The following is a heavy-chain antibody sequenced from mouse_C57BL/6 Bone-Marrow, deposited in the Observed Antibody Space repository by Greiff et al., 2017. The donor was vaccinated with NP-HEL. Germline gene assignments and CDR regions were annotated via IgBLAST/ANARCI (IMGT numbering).Heavy chain of an antibody. CDR1: GYTFTSYW. CDR2: IHPNSGST. CDR3: ARLETSKAWFAY. V-gene: IGHV1-64*01. J-gene: IGHJ3*01. Sequence: QVQLQQPGAELVKPGASVKLSCKASGYTFTSYWMHWVKQRPGQGLEWIGMIHPNSGSTNYNEKFKSKATLTVDKSSSTAYMQLSSLTSEDSAVYYCARLETSKAWFAYWGQGTLVTVSA. D-gene: IGHD1-3*01.